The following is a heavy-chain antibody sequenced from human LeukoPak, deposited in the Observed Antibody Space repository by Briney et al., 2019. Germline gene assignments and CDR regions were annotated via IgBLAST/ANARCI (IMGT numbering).Heavy chain of an antibody. Sequence: PSQTLSLTCTVSGGSISSGGYYWSWIRQHPGTGLEWLGYIYYSGSTYYNPSLKSRVTISVDTSKNQFSLKLSSVTAADTAVYYCARSYGSGSAGYDYWGQGTLVTVSS. V-gene: IGHV4-31*03. J-gene: IGHJ4*02. D-gene: IGHD3-10*01. CDR1: GGSISSGGYY. CDR3: ARSYGSGSAGYDY. CDR2: IYYSGST.